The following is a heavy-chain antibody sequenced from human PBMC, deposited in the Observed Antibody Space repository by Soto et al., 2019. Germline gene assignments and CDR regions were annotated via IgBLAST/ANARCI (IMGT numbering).Heavy chain of an antibody. Sequence: QVQLVQSGAEVKKPGSSVKVSCKASGGTFSSYAISWVRQAPGQGLEWMGGIIPIFGTANYAQKFQGRVTITADESTITAYMELRSLRYEDTAVCYCASESDYFWGIYGHWGQGTLVTVSS. J-gene: IGHJ4*02. CDR3: ASESDYFWGIYGH. CDR1: GGTFSSYA. V-gene: IGHV1-69*12. D-gene: IGHD3-16*01. CDR2: IIPIFGTA.